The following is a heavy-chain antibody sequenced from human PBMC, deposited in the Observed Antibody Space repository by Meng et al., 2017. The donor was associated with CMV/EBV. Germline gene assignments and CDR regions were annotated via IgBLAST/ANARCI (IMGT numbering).Heavy chain of an antibody. CDR1: GYSSSSSNW. V-gene: IGHV4-28*01. J-gene: IGHJ5*02. CDR2: IYYSGST. D-gene: IGHD6-6*01. CDR3: ARLGSSSSWVLGWFDP. Sequence: SGYSSSSSNWWGWTRQPPGKGLEWIGYIYYSGSTYYNPSLKSRVTMSVDTSKNQFSLKLSSVTAVDTAVYYCARLGSSSSWVLGWFDPWGQGTLVTVSS.